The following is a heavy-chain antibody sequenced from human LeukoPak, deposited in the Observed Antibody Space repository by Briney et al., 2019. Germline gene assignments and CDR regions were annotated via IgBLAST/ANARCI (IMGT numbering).Heavy chain of an antibody. J-gene: IGHJ4*02. CDR2: INWNGGNT. V-gene: IGHV3-20*04. Sequence: PGGSLRLSCAASGFTFDDYGVSWVRQAPGKGLEWVAGINWNGGNTGYSDSVKGRFTISRDNAKNSLYLQMDSLRAEDTALYYCGRDLSGWYGPDYWGQGTLVTVSS. D-gene: IGHD6-19*01. CDR3: GRDLSGWYGPDY. CDR1: GFTFDDYG.